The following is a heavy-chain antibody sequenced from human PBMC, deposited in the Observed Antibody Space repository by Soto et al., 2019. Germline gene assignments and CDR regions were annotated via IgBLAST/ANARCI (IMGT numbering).Heavy chain of an antibody. D-gene: IGHD3-22*01. CDR1: GFTFSSYA. CDR2: IRGSGGST. V-gene: IGHV3-23*01. J-gene: IGHJ3*02. Sequence: EVQLLESGGGLVQPGGSLRLSCAASGFTFSSYAMSWVRQAPGKGLEWVSAIRGSGGSTYYADSVKGRFTISRDNSKNTLYLQMNSLRAEDTAVYYCAKGSTITMIVVGDAFDIWGQGTMVTVSS. CDR3: AKGSTITMIVVGDAFDI.